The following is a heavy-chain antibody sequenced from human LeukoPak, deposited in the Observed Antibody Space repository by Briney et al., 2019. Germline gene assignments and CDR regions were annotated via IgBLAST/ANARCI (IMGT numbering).Heavy chain of an antibody. CDR1: GGSISSGDYY. V-gene: IGHV4-30-4*01. CDR3: ARVGYDILTGIGHVFDI. J-gene: IGHJ3*02. D-gene: IGHD3-9*01. CDR2: IYYSGST. Sequence: SQTLSLTCTVSGGSISSGDYYWSWIRQSPGKGLEWIGYIYYSGSTYYNPSLKGRVIISLDMSKNQFSLKLSSVTAADTAVYYCARVGYDILTGIGHVFDIWGQGTMVTVSS.